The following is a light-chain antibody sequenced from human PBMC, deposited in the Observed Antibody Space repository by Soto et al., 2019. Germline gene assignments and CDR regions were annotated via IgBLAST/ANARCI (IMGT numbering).Light chain of an antibody. Sequence: EIELTQSPCTLSVSPGERATLSCRASQSVSRSQLSWYQQKTGQAPRLIIYGVSSRATGIPDRFSGSGSGTDFTITSSRLEPEYCAVYYCQQYSISSTFGQGTKLEIK. CDR3: QQYSISST. CDR1: QSVSRSQ. CDR2: GVS. J-gene: IGKJ2*01. V-gene: IGKV3-20*01.